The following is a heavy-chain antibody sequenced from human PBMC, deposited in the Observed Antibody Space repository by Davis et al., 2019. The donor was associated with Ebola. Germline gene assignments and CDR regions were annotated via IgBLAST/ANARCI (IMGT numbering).Heavy chain of an antibody. D-gene: IGHD2-8*01. CDR2: MNPNSGNT. V-gene: IGHV1-8*02. J-gene: IGHJ4*02. CDR1: GYTFTSYD. CDR3: ARRATNYNYFDY. Sequence: ASVKVSCKASGYTFTSYDINWVRQATGQGLEWMGWMNPNSGNTNYAQKFQGRVTMTRDTSISTAYMELSSLRSDDTAVYYCARRATNYNYFDYWGQGTLVTVSS.